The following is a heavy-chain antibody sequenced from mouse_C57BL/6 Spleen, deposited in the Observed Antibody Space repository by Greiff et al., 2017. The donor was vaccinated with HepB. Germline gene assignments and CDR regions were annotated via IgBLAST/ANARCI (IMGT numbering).Heavy chain of an antibody. J-gene: IGHJ3*01. CDR3: ARKTGTWFAT. D-gene: IGHD1-1*02. V-gene: IGHV1-55*01. CDR2: IYPGSGST. Sequence: QVQLQQSGAELVKPGASVKMSCKASDYTFTSYWITWVKQRPGQGLEWIGDIYPGSGSTNYNEKFKRKATLTVDTSSSTGYMQLSSLTSEDSAVYYCARKTGTWFATGAKGLWSLSLQ. CDR1: DYTFTSYW.